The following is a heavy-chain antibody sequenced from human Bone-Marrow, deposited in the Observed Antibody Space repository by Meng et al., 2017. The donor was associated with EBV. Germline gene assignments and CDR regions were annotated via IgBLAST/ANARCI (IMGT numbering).Heavy chain of an antibody. CDR1: GDSRSSFYY. D-gene: IGHD6-19*01. J-gene: IGHJ5*02. CDR2: VHYTGST. Sequence: QLQLRESGPGQVKPSETLSLTCTVSGDSRSSFYYWGWIRQPPGRGLEWIGSVHYTGSTYYSPSLKSRVTVSVDTSKNQFSLRLTSVTAADTAVYYCARPFPSWQSPRLDPFGAWGQGTLVTVSS. CDR3: ARPFPSWQSPRLDPFGA. V-gene: IGHV4-39*01.